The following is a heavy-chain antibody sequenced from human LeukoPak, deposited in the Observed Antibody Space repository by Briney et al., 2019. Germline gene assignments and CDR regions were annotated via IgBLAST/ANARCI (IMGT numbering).Heavy chain of an antibody. CDR1: GGSVSSANF. CDR2: VFYDGTT. J-gene: IGHJ4*02. Sequence: SETLSLTCSVSGGSVSSANFWAWIRQPPGKGLEWIASVFYDGTTFYSPSLKTRVTISVGTTTNQFSLRLNSVTAADTAVYYCARSDYGDYVDYWGQGTLVTVSS. V-gene: IGHV4-39*01. D-gene: IGHD4-17*01. CDR3: ARSDYGDYVDY.